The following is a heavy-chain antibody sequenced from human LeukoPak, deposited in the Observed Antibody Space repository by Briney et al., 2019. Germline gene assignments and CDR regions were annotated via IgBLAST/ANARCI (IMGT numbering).Heavy chain of an antibody. CDR1: GYTFSDYA. Sequence: GASVKVSCKASGYTFSDYAMHWVRQAPGQRLEWMGWINAGNGDTKYSQKFQGRVTITWDTSASTVHMELSSPRSEDTAVYYCARNLVGKTDFDYWGQGTLVTVSS. CDR2: INAGNGDT. V-gene: IGHV1-3*01. D-gene: IGHD6-19*01. J-gene: IGHJ4*02. CDR3: ARNLVGKTDFDY.